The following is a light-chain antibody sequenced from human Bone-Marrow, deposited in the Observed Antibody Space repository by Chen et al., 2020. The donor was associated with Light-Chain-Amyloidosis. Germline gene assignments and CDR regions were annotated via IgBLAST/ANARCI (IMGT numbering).Light chain of an antibody. V-gene: IGLV1-47*01. Sequence: QSVLTQPPSASGTPGQRVTISCSGASSNIGINYVYSYQHFPGAAPNPLIHRNNQRPSGVPDLFSASKSGTSAFLAISGLRSEDEADYYCAAWDVSLSGYVFGTGTKVIVL. J-gene: IGLJ1*01. CDR3: AAWDVSLSGYV. CDR2: RNN. CDR1: SSNIGINY.